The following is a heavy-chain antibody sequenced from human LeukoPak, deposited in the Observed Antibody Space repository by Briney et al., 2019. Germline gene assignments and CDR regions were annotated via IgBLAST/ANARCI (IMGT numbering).Heavy chain of an antibody. CDR3: ARQAYGDYDAFDY. Sequence: GASLKISCKGSGYRFTSYWIGWVRQMPGKGLEWMGIIYPGDSDTRYSPSFQGQVTISADKSISTAYLQWSSLKASDTAMYYCARQAYGDYDAFDYWGQGTLVTVSS. J-gene: IGHJ4*02. CDR1: GYRFTSYW. CDR2: IYPGDSDT. D-gene: IGHD4-17*01. V-gene: IGHV5-51*01.